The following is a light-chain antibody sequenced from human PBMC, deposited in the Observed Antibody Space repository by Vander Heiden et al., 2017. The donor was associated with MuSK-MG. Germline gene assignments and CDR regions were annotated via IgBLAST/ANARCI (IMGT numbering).Light chain of an antibody. CDR1: QSVSSN. Sequence: DIVMTQSPATLSVSPGERATLSCRASQSVSSNLAWYQQKPGQAPRLLIYGASTRATGIPARFSGSGSGTEFTLTISSLQSEDFAVYYCQQYKNWSPITFGQGTRLEIK. CDR3: QQYKNWSPIT. V-gene: IGKV3-15*01. J-gene: IGKJ5*01. CDR2: GAS.